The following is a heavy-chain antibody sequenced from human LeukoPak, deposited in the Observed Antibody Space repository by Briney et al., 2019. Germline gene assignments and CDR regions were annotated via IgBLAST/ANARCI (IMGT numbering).Heavy chain of an antibody. D-gene: IGHD5-12*01. J-gene: IGHJ6*03. CDR2: IIPIFGTA. Sequence: SAKVSCKASGGTFSSYAISWVREAPGQGLEWMGGIIPIFGTANYAQKFQGRVTITADESTSTAYMELSSLRSEDTAVYYCARAITYYYYYYYMDVWGKGTTVTVSS. CDR3: ARAITYYYYYYYMDV. CDR1: GGTFSSYA. V-gene: IGHV1-69*13.